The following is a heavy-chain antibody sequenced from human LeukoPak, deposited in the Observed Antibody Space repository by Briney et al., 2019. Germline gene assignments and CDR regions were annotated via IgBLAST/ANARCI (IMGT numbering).Heavy chain of an antibody. CDR2: ISSSSSYI. CDR1: GFTFSSYS. CDR3: ASSDGDYELSYYYYYGMDV. J-gene: IGHJ6*02. D-gene: IGHD4-17*01. V-gene: IGHV3-21*01. Sequence: KPGGSLRLSCAASGFTFSSYSMNWVRQAPGKGLEWVSSISSSSSYIYYADSVKGRFTISRGNAKNSLYLQMNSLRAEDTAVYYCASSDGDYELSYYYYYGMDVWGQGTTVTVSS.